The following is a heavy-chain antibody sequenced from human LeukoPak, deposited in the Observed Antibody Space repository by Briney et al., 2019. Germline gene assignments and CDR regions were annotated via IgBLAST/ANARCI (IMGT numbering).Heavy chain of an antibody. CDR2: IYYSGST. CDR1: GGSISSGGYY. J-gene: IGHJ3*02. Sequence: SETLSLTCTVSGGSISSGGYYWSWIRQHPGKGLEWIGYIYYSGSTYYNPSLKSRVTISVDTSKNQFSLKPSSVTAADTAVYYCARDSDMGAFDIWGQGTMVTVSS. D-gene: IGHD1-26*01. CDR3: ARDSDMGAFDI. V-gene: IGHV4-31*03.